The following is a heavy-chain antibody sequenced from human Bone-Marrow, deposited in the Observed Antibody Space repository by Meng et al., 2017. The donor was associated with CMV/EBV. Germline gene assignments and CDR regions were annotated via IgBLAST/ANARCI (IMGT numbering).Heavy chain of an antibody. J-gene: IGHJ3*02. CDR2: IYYSGST. CDR3: ARSRDDFWSGYPDAFDI. Sequence: AETLSLTCTVSGGSISSISYYWGWIRQPPGKGLEWIGSIYYSGSTYYNPSLKSRVTISVDTSKNQFSLKLSSVTAADTAVYYCARSRDDFWSGYPDAFDIWGQGTMVTVSS. D-gene: IGHD3-3*01. CDR1: GGSISSISYY. V-gene: IGHV4-39*07.